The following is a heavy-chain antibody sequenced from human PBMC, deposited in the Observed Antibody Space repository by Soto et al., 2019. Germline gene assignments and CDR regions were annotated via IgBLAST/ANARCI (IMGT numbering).Heavy chain of an antibody. Sequence: QVQLQESGPGLVKPSETLSLTCTVSGGSVSSGSYYWSWIRQPPGKGLEWIGYIYYSGSTNYNPSLKRRVTTSVDTSKNPFSRKLSSVTAADTAVYYCARDRQQLVFNYYYGMDVWGQGTTVTVSS. J-gene: IGHJ6*02. D-gene: IGHD6-13*01. CDR1: GGSVSSGSYY. CDR3: ARDRQQLVFNYYYGMDV. CDR2: IYYSGST. V-gene: IGHV4-61*01.